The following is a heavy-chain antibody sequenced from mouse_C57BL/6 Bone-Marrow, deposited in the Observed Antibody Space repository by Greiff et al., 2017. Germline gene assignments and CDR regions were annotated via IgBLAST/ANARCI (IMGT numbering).Heavy chain of an antibody. CDR2: IHPNSGST. Sequence: QVQLQQPGAELVKPGASVKLSCKASGYTFTSYWMHWVKQRPGQGLEWIGMIHPNSGSTNYNEKFKSKATLTVDKSSSTAHMQLSSLTSEDSAVYYCARWRTYYSNYYFDYWGQGTTLTVAS. J-gene: IGHJ2*01. V-gene: IGHV1-64*01. D-gene: IGHD2-5*01. CDR3: ARWRTYYSNYYFDY. CDR1: GYTFTSYW.